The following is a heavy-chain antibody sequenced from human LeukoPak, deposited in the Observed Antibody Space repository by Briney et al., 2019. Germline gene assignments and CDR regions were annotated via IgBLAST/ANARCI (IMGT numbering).Heavy chain of an antibody. CDR3: ARHGEYYYDSSGRVFLS. D-gene: IGHD3-22*01. V-gene: IGHV4-34*01. CDR2: INHSGST. J-gene: IGHJ5*02. CDR1: GGSFSGYY. Sequence: SETLSLTCAVYGGSFSGYYWSWIRQPPGKGLEWIGEINHSGSTNYNPSLKSRVTISVDTSKNQFSLKLSSVTAADTAVYYCARHGEYYYDSSGRVFLSWGQGTLVTVSS.